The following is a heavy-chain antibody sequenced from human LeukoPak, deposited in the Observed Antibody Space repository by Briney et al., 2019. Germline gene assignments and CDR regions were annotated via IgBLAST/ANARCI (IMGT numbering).Heavy chain of an antibody. Sequence: GGSLRLSCAASGFTFSDYTMQWVRQAPGKGLEWVALLPPDGSYQYYADSLRGRFTISRDNFKNALYLQMNSLRLEDTAVYYCARGLHDRSWYGAHWGQGTLLSVSS. D-gene: IGHD6-13*01. CDR1: GFTFSDYT. CDR3: ARGLHDRSWYGAH. CDR2: LPPDGSYQ. J-gene: IGHJ4*02. V-gene: IGHV3-30*04.